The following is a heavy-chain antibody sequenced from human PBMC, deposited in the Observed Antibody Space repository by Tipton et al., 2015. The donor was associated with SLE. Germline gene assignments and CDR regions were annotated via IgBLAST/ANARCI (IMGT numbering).Heavy chain of an antibody. CDR3: AKGGGGSVIYYLDY. J-gene: IGHJ4*02. CDR1: GFTFGDYA. V-gene: IGHV3-9*01. CDR2: INWSGTML. D-gene: IGHD3-16*01. Sequence: RSLRLSCAASGFTFGDYAMHWVRQAPGKGLEWVSGINWSGTMLGYADSVKGRFTVSRDNAKNTLYLQLNSLRTEDTALYYCAKGGGGSVIYYLDYWGQGTLVTVSS.